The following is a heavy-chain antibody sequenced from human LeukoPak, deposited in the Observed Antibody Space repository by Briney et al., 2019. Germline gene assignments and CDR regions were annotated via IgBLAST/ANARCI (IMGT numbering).Heavy chain of an antibody. Sequence: SETRSLTCAVSGGSISSGGYSWSWIRQPPGKGLEWIGYIYHSGSTYYNPSLKSRVTISVDRSKNQFSLKLSSVTAADTAVYYCARAVRYCSSTSCYFMDVWGQGTTVTVSS. V-gene: IGHV4-30-2*01. CDR3: ARAVRYCSSTSCYFMDV. CDR1: GGSISSGGYS. D-gene: IGHD2-2*01. CDR2: IYHSGST. J-gene: IGHJ6*02.